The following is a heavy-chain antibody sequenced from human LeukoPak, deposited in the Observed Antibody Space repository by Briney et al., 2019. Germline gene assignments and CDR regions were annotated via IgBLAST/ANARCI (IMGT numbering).Heavy chain of an antibody. Sequence: PSETLSLTCAVSGGSISSSNWWSWVRQPPGKGLEWIGEIYHSGSTNYNPSLKSRVTISVDKSKNRFSLKLSSVTAADTAVYYCARATAVAGGFDYWGQGTLVTVSS. CDR1: GGSISSSNW. D-gene: IGHD6-19*01. CDR3: ARATAVAGGFDY. J-gene: IGHJ4*02. V-gene: IGHV4-4*02. CDR2: IYHSGST.